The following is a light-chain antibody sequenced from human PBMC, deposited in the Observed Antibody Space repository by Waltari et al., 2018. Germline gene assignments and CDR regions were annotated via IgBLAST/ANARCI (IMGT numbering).Light chain of an antibody. CDR2: GAS. J-gene: IGKJ4*01. CDR1: QGISVY. V-gene: IGKV1-9*01. Sequence: DIQLTQSPPFLSASVGDRITMTCRASQGISVYLAWYQQKPGKDPKLLIYGASTLQSGVSSRFSGSGSGTEFTLTLSSLQPEDSATYYCQQLRLYPLTFGGGTKVEIK. CDR3: QQLRLYPLT.